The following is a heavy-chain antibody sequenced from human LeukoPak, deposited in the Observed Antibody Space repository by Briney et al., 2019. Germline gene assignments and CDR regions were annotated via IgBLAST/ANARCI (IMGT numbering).Heavy chain of an antibody. CDR2: IIPIFGTA. V-gene: IGHV1-69*05. CDR1: GGTFNSYA. J-gene: IGHJ4*02. CDR3: AGGLFVGYSGYDYVDY. Sequence: VASVKVSCKASGGTFNSYAISWVRQAPGQGLEWMGGIIPIFGTANYAQKFQGRVTITTDESTSTAYMELSSLRSEDTAVYYCAGGLFVGYSGYDYVDYWGQGTLVTVSS. D-gene: IGHD5-12*01.